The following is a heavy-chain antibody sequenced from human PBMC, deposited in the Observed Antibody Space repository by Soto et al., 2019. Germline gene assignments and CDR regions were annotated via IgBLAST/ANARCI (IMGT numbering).Heavy chain of an antibody. Sequence: EVQLVESGGGLVQPGGSLKLSCAASGFPFSGSAMHWVRQASGKGLVWVGRIRSKADSYATAYAASVKGRFTISRDDSTNTAYRQMNSLTTEDTAVYYCARLCEWELLQEYWGQGTLVTVSS. J-gene: IGHJ4*02. CDR1: GFPFSGSA. D-gene: IGHD1-26*01. V-gene: IGHV3-73*01. CDR2: IRSKADSYAT. CDR3: ARLCEWELLQEY.